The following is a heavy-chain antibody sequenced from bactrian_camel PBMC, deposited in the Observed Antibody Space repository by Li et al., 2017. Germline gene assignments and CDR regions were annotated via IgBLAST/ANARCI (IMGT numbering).Heavy chain of an antibody. CDR1: ESTYDRGYC. D-gene: IGHD6*01. V-gene: IGHV3S55*01. CDR2: ICGSGYT. J-gene: IGHJ6*01. Sequence: HVQLVESGGGSVQAGRSLRLSCAASESTYDRGYCMAWFRQASEKEREGVAAICGSGYTDYAGSVAGRFTVSKDNAKNALLLQMDNLRPEDTAMYYCAAVRYGGTWYPLCRARSADFGYWGQGTQVTVS. CDR3: AAVRYGGTWYPLCRARSADFGY.